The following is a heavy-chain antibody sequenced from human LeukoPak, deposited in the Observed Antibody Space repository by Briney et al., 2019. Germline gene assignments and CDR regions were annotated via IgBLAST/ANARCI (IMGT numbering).Heavy chain of an antibody. CDR2: ISHIGTT. CDR1: GVSISSPNW. CDR3: AREYSSRWASGY. Sequence: PSETLSLTCAVSGVSISSPNWWSWVRQPPGKGLEWIGEISHIGTTNFNPSLNSRVTISVDTSKNHFSLKLRSVTAADTAVYYCAREYSSRWASGYWGQGTLVTVSS. J-gene: IGHJ4*02. D-gene: IGHD6-13*01. V-gene: IGHV4-4*02.